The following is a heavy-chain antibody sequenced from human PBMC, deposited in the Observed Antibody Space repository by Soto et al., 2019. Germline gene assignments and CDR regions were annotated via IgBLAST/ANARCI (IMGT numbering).Heavy chain of an antibody. Sequence: ASVKVSCKASGYTFTGYYMHWVRQAPGQGLEWMGWINPNSGGTNYAQKFQGWVTMTRDTSISTAYMELSRLRSDDTAVYYCARVAGYCSSTSCYRRFDYWGQXTLVTLSS. J-gene: IGHJ4*02. CDR3: ARVAGYCSSTSCYRRFDY. CDR1: GYTFTGYY. D-gene: IGHD2-2*01. CDR2: INPNSGGT. V-gene: IGHV1-2*04.